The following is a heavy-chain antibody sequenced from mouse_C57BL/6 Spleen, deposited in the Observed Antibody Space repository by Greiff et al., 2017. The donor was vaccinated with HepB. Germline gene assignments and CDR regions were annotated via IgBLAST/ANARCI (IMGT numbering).Heavy chain of an antibody. CDR3: ARDEDAMDY. J-gene: IGHJ4*01. Sequence: QVQLQQSGPELVKPGASVKISCKASGYAFSSSWMNWVKQRPGKGLEWIGRIYPGDGDTNYNGKFKGKATLTADKSSSTAYMQRSSLTSEDSAVYFCARDEDAMDYWGQGTSVTVSS. CDR2: IYPGDGDT. CDR1: GYAFSSSW. V-gene: IGHV1-82*01.